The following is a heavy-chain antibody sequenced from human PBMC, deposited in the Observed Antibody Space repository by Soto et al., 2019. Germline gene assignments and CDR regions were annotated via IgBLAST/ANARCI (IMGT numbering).Heavy chain of an antibody. D-gene: IGHD3-10*01. CDR2: IIPMYGPA. Sequence: QVPLVQSGAEVKKPGSSVTVSCKASGGTFSSYAIHWVRQAPGQGLEWMGGIIPMYGPAKYAQRFQGRVTITADESTPTVYMELTSLTSQDTDVYYCARVTSMVRGVIDNWFDPWGHGTLVTVSS. CDR3: ARVTSMVRGVIDNWFDP. CDR1: GGTFSSYA. J-gene: IGHJ5*02. V-gene: IGHV1-69*01.